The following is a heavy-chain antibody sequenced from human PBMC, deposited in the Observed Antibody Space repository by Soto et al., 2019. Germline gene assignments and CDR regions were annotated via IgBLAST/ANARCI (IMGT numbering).Heavy chain of an antibody. CDR2: ISGSGGST. CDR3: AKDIPPYSSSSGLGISLDY. Sequence: EVQLLESGGGLVQPGGSLRLSCAASGFTFSSYAMSWVRQAPGKGLEWVSAISGSGGSTYYADSVKGRFTISRDNSKNTLYLQMNSLRAEDTAVYYCAKDIPPYSSSSGLGISLDYWGQGTLVTVSS. V-gene: IGHV3-23*01. CDR1: GFTFSSYA. D-gene: IGHD6-6*01. J-gene: IGHJ4*02.